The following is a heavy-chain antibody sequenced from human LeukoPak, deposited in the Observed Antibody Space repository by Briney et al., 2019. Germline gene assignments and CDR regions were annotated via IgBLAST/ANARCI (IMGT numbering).Heavy chain of an antibody. D-gene: IGHD1-26*01. Sequence: SVKVSCKASGGTFSSYAISWVRQAPGQGLEWMGRIIPILGIANYAQKFQGRVTITADKSTSTAYMELSSLRSEDTAVYYCARSPNMGATTNHDYWGQGTLVTVSS. J-gene: IGHJ4*02. V-gene: IGHV1-69*04. CDR3: ARSPNMGATTNHDY. CDR1: GGTFSSYA. CDR2: IIPILGIA.